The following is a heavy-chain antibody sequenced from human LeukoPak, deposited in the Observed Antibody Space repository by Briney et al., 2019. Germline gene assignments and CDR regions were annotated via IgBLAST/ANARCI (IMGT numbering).Heavy chain of an antibody. D-gene: IGHD6-13*01. J-gene: IGHJ4*02. CDR2: IYRTGGT. Sequence: SETLSLTCTVSGGSISSYYWSWIRQPPGKGLEWIGYIYRTGGTNYNPSLKSRVTISADTSKSQFSLSPSSVTAADTAVYYCARQRDLQQLAPFDYWGQGTLVTVSS. CDR1: GGSISSYY. CDR3: ARQRDLQQLAPFDY. V-gene: IGHV4-59*08.